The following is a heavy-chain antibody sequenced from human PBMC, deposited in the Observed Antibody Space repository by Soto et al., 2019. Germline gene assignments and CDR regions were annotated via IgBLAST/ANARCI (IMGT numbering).Heavy chain of an antibody. CDR2: LKGKNEGGTT. CDR3: TTRWRGPFDY. D-gene: IGHD2-15*01. Sequence: EVQLVESGGGLVKPGGSLRLSCAASGFTSTNAWMNWVRQAPGQGLEWVGRLKGKNEGGTTDYAAPVNGRFIISRDDAKNTLYLQMNSLKTADTAVYYCTTRWRGPFDYWGQGALVTVSS. V-gene: IGHV3-15*07. CDR1: GFTSTNAW. J-gene: IGHJ4*02.